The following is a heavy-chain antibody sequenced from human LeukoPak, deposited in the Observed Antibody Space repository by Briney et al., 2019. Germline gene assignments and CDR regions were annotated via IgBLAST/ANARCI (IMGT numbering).Heavy chain of an antibody. CDR1: GVSFSGYY. CDR3: ARYSGYYGDYYFDY. J-gene: IGHJ4*02. CDR2: INHSGST. Sequence: PSETLSLTCAVYGVSFSGYYWSWIRQPPGKGLEWVGEINHSGSTNYNPSLKSRVTISVDTSKNQFSLKLSSVTAADTAVYYCARYSGYYGDYYFDYWGQGTLVTVSS. V-gene: IGHV4-34*01. D-gene: IGHD3-22*01.